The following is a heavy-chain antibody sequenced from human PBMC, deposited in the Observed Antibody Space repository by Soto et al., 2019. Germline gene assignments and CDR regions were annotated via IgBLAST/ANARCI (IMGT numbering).Heavy chain of an antibody. V-gene: IGHV3-21*01. CDR1: GFTFSSYS. CDR2: ISSSSSYI. D-gene: IGHD3-22*01. Sequence: EVQLVESGGGLVKPGGSLRLSCAASGFTFSSYSMNWVRQAPGKGLEWVSSISSSSSYIYYADSVKGRFTISRDNAKNSLYLQMNSLRAEDTAVYYWARDYYDSSGYLAPLDYWGQGTLVTVSS. CDR3: ARDYYDSSGYLAPLDY. J-gene: IGHJ4*02.